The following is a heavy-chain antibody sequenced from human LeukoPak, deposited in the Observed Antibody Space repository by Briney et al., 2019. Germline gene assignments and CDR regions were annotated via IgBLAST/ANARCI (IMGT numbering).Heavy chain of an antibody. Sequence: PSETLSLTCTVSGGSISGYYWSWIRQPAGKGLEWIGRIYSSGSTNHNPSLKSRVTMSIDTSKNQFSLKLSSVTAADTAFYYCARDTKFSPWGQGTLVTVSS. V-gene: IGHV4-4*07. CDR3: ARDTKFSP. CDR1: GGSISGYY. J-gene: IGHJ5*02. CDR2: IYSSGST. D-gene: IGHD3-3*01.